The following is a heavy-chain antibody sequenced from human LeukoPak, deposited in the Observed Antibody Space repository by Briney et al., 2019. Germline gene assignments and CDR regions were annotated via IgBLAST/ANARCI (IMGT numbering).Heavy chain of an antibody. D-gene: IGHD4-17*01. V-gene: IGHV3-23*01. CDR1: GFTLGHFG. CDR3: SRDPNGDYIGAFDF. CDR2: IRGNGIYT. Sequence: GGSLRLSCAASGFTLGHFGLTWVRQAPGKGLEWVSSIRGNGIYTMYVDSVKGRFTISRGNSKNTLYLQMNSLRAEDTAVYFCSRDPNGDYIGAFDFWGQGTLVTVSS. J-gene: IGHJ3*01.